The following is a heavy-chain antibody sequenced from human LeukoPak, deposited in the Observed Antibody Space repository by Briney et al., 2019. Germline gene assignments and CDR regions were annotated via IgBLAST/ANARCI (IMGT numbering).Heavy chain of an antibody. Sequence: GGSLRLSCAASGFTFSDHYMDWVRQAPGKGLEWVGRTRNKANSYTTEYAASVKGRFTISRDDSKNSLYLQMNSLKTEDTAVYYCARDRGYYGSGSQGPYFDYWGQGTLVTVSS. CDR2: TRNKANSYTT. J-gene: IGHJ4*02. CDR1: GFTFSDHY. V-gene: IGHV3-72*01. D-gene: IGHD3-10*01. CDR3: ARDRGYYGSGSQGPYFDY.